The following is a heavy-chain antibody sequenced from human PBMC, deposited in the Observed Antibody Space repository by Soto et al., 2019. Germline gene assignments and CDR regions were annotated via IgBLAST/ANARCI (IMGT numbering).Heavy chain of an antibody. V-gene: IGHV4-31*01. CDR1: GGSISSGGYY. J-gene: IGHJ4*02. D-gene: IGHD3-10*01. CDR2: IYYSGST. Sequence: QVQLQESGPGLVKPSQTLSLTCTVSGGSISSGGYYWSWIRQHPGKGLEWIGYIYYSGSTYYNPSLQRPVPLSVDTSKDQFSLKLGSVAAADTAVYYCARGGGVLLWFGEFDYWGQGTLVTVSS. CDR3: ARGGGVLLWFGEFDY.